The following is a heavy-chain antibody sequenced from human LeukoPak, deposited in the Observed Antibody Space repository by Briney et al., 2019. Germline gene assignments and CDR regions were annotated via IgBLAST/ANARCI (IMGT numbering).Heavy chain of an antibody. Sequence: GGSLRLSCAASGFIFSSHAIHWVRQAPGKGLEWVAVVSYDGSEKHYADSVKGRFTISRDNAKNSLYLQMNSLRAEHTAVYYCAELGITMIGGVWGKGTTVTVSS. CDR3: AELGITMIGGV. CDR1: GFIFSSHA. CDR2: VSYDGSEK. V-gene: IGHV3-30*04. J-gene: IGHJ6*04. D-gene: IGHD3-10*02.